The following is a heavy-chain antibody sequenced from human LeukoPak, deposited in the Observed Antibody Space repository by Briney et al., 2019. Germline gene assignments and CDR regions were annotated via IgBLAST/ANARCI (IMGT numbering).Heavy chain of an antibody. CDR1: GGSINGSEW. J-gene: IGHJ3*02. CDR2: IYHSGSA. Sequence: PSGTLSLTCAVSGGSINGSEWWNWVRQPPGKGLEWIGEIYHSGSASYNPSLKSRVAISVDKSKNQFSLQLSSVTAADTAVYYCARLKYYYAFDIWGQGTMVTVSS. CDR3: ARLKYYYAFDI. V-gene: IGHV4-4*02. D-gene: IGHD3-10*01.